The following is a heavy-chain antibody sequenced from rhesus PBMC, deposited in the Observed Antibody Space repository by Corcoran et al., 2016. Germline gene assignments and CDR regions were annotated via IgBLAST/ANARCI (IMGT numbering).Heavy chain of an antibody. D-gene: IGHD6-25*01. V-gene: IGHV4S10*01. J-gene: IGHJ4*01. Sequence: QVQLQESGPGVVKPSETLSLTCAVSGGSISDSYRWSWIRQPPGKGLELIGYLYGSTTTTNDNPSLKSRVTISKDTSKNQFSLKLSSVTAADTAVYYCARGYGNWNPGDYWGQGVLVTVSS. CDR1: GGSISDSYR. CDR3: ARGYGNWNPGDY. CDR2: LYGSTTTT.